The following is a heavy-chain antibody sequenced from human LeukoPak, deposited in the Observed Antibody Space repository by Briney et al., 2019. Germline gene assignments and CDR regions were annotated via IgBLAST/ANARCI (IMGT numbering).Heavy chain of an antibody. CDR1: GFTFSSYS. CDR3: ARAHSGSYYSWIDY. D-gene: IGHD1-26*01. J-gene: IGHJ4*02. CDR2: ISSRSYI. V-gene: IGHV3-21*01. Sequence: GGSLRLSCAASGFTFSSYSMNWVRQAPGKGLEWVSSISSRSYIYYADSVKGRFTISRDNAKNSLYLQMNSLRAEDTAVYYCARAHSGSYYSWIDYWGQGTLVTVSS.